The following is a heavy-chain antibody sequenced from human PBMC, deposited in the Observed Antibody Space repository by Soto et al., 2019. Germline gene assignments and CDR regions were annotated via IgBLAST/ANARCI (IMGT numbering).Heavy chain of an antibody. J-gene: IGHJ6*02. V-gene: IGHV4-39*01. Sequence: QLQLQESGPGLVKPSETLSPTCTVSGGSFSSGTYYWGWIRQSPGKGLEWIGNGFHTGTTHYNPSLKSRVTISVGRSKNGFSLRLSSVTAADTDVYYCARLDYGNGMDVWGQGATVTVSS. CDR2: GFHTGTT. CDR1: GGSFSSGTYY. D-gene: IGHD3-10*01. CDR3: ARLDYGNGMDV.